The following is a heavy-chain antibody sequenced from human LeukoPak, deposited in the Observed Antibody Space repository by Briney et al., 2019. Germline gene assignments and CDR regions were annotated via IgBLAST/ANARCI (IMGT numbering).Heavy chain of an antibody. Sequence: SETLSLTCAVYGGSFSGYYWSWIRQPPGKGLEWIGEINHSGSTNYNPSLKSRVTISVDTSKNQFSLKLSSVTAADTAVYYCARHTSQSYDFWSGYLGDPFDYWGQGTLVTVSS. J-gene: IGHJ4*02. CDR1: GGSFSGYY. CDR3: ARHTSQSYDFWSGYLGDPFDY. V-gene: IGHV4-34*01. D-gene: IGHD3-3*01. CDR2: INHSGST.